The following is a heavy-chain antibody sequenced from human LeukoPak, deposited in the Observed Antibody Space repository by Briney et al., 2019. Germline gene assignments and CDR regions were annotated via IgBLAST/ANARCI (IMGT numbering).Heavy chain of an antibody. CDR1: GFTFSTYA. D-gene: IGHD4-23*01. CDR3: ARELGDYGGKAN. Sequence: PGGSLRLSCAASGFTFSTYAMSWVRQAPGKGLEWVSIISGRGDTIYYADSVKGRFTISRDNARNSLYLQMNSPRVEDTAVYHCARELGDYGGKANWGQGTLVTVSS. CDR2: ISGRGDTI. J-gene: IGHJ4*02. V-gene: IGHV3-23*01.